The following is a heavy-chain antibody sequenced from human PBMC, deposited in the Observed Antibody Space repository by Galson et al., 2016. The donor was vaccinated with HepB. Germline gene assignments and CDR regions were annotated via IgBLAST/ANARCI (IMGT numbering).Heavy chain of an antibody. Sequence: SLRLSCAASGFTFSSYGVHWVRQAPGKGLEWVAVLWYDGTKKYYADSVEGRFTISSDNSKNTVYLQVNSLRAEDTGVYYCARDLHWGDNFNMDVWGQGTTVTVSS. CDR3: ARDLHWGDNFNMDV. CDR1: GFTFSSYG. CDR2: LWYDGTKK. J-gene: IGHJ6*02. D-gene: IGHD1-1*01. V-gene: IGHV3-33*01.